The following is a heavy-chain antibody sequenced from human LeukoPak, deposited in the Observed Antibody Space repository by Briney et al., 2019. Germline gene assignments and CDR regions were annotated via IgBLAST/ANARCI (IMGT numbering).Heavy chain of an antibody. CDR1: GGSFSGYY. CDR3: ARLATLSTIAARGRSWFDP. D-gene: IGHD6-6*01. J-gene: IGHJ5*02. Sequence: SETLSLTCAVYGGSFSGYYWSWIRQPPGKGLEWIGEINHSGSTNYNPSLNYNPSLKSRVTISVDPSKKQFSLKLNSVTAADTAVYYCARLATLSTIAARGRSWFDPWGQGTLVTVSS. V-gene: IGHV4-34*01. CDR2: INHSGSTNYNPSL.